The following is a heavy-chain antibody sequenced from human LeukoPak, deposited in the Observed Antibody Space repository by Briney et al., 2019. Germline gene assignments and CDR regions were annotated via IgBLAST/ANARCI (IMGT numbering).Heavy chain of an antibody. CDR1: GFTFISYE. D-gene: IGHD3-3*02. Sequence: GGSLRLSCAATGFTFISYEMNWVRQAPGKGPEWVSYISSSGSTIYYADSVKGRFTISRDNAKNSLYLEMNSLRAEDTAVYYCAILGCLELSLYGYYYMDVWGKGTTVTVSS. CDR2: ISSSGSTI. J-gene: IGHJ6*03. CDR3: AILGCLELSLYGYYYMDV. V-gene: IGHV3-48*03.